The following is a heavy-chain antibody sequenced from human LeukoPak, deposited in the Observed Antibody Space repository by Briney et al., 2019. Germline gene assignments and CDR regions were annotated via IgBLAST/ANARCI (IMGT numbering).Heavy chain of an antibody. Sequence: PSETLSLTCTVSGGSISSSSYYWDWIRQSPGTGLEWLGSIYYVGSTYYNPSLESRVTISVDTSKNQFSLKLSSVTAADTAVYYCASGSSGCYFDYWGQGTLVTVSS. CDR2: IYYVGST. CDR3: ASGSSGCYFDY. CDR1: GGSISSSSYY. D-gene: IGHD3-22*01. J-gene: IGHJ4*02. V-gene: IGHV4-39*07.